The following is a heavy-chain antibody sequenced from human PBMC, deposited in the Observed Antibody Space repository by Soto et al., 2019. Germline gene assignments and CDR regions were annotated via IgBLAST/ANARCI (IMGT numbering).Heavy chain of an antibody. Sequence: GVSVKVSCKASGGTFSSYTISSVRQAPGQGLEWMGRIIPILGIANYAQKFQGRVTITADKSTSTAYMELSSLRSEDTAVYYCARWLYCSGRSCYSGSDYLGQRTLVTVSS. V-gene: IGHV1-69*02. CDR1: GGTFSSYT. CDR3: ARWLYCSGRSCYSGSDY. J-gene: IGHJ4*02. CDR2: IIPILGIA. D-gene: IGHD2-15*01.